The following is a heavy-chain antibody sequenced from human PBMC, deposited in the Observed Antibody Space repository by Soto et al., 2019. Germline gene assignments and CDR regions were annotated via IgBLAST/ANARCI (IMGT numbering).Heavy chain of an antibody. J-gene: IGHJ3*01. CDR1: GGSISSSSYC. CDR3: ARCSRHYSNLPFDF. D-gene: IGHD4-4*01. V-gene: IGHV4-61*01. Sequence: PSQTLSLTCTVSGGSISSSSYCWSWIRQPPGKGVEWIGYTYYRGSTDYNPSLKRRVTISVDTSKNQFFLDLSSVTAADTAVYYCARCSRHYSNLPFDFWGQGTMVTVSS. CDR2: TYYRGST.